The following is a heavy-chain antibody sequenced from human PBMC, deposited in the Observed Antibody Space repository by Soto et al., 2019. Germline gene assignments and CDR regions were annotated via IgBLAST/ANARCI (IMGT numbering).Heavy chain of an antibody. V-gene: IGHV4-59*01. J-gene: IGHJ4*02. Sequence: PSETLSLTCTVSGGSISSYYWSWVRQPPGKGLEWIGYIYYSGSTNYNPSLKSRVTISVDTSKNQFSLKLSRLRSDDTAVYYCARDLGAVAGFFDYWGQGTLVTVSS. CDR2: IYYSGST. CDR3: ARDLGAVAGFFDY. CDR1: GGSISSYY. D-gene: IGHD6-19*01.